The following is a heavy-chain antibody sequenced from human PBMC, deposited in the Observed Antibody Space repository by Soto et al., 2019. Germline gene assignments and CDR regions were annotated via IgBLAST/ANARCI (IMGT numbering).Heavy chain of an antibody. V-gene: IGHV4-59*08. J-gene: IGHJ4*02. Sequence: QVQLQESAPGLVKPSETLSLTCTVSGGSISSYYWSWLRQPPGKGLEWIGYIYYSGSTKYNPSLKSRFTIPVDTSKDLLSLKLSSVTVADTALYYCARRYGSCFDYWCQGTQVTLSS. CDR1: GGSISSYY. CDR2: IYYSGST. D-gene: IGHD5-18*01. CDR3: ARRYGSCFDY.